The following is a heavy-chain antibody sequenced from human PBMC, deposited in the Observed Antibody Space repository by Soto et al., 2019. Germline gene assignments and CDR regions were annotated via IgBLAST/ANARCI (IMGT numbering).Heavy chain of an antibody. CDR1: GDSISTADYY. D-gene: IGHD6-6*01. CDR3: ARGIYSTSSFFDS. CDR2: IYYSGNT. Sequence: SETLSLTCTVSGDSISTADYYWNWIRQPPGKGLEWIGYIYYSGNTYYVPSLKGRVTISVDTSKNQISLKLNSVTAADTAVYYCARGIYSTSSFFDSWGQGTLVTVSS. V-gene: IGHV4-30-4*01. J-gene: IGHJ4*02.